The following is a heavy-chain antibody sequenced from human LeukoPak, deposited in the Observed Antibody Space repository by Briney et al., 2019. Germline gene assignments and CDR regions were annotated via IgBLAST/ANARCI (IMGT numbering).Heavy chain of an antibody. CDR2: IHSDESRT. D-gene: IGHD4-17*01. CDR3: ARGYGDWFDP. CDR1: GFTFSSYW. V-gene: IGHV3-74*01. J-gene: IGHJ5*02. Sequence: GGSLRLSCGASGFTFSSYWMHWIRQAPGKGLVWVSRIHSDESRTAYADSVKGRFSISRDNAKNTLYLQMNSLRAEDTAVYYCARGYGDWFDPWGQGTLVTVSS.